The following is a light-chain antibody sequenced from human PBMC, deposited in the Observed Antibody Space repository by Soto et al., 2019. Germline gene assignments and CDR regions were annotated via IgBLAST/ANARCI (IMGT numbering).Light chain of an antibody. J-gene: IGKJ1*01. CDR2: AAS. Sequence: DIQMTQSPSSLSASVGDRVTITCRASQGISTYFAWYQQKPGKVPKLLIYAASTLQSGVPSRFSGSGSGTDFTLTISSLQPEDVATYYCQKYNSAGTFGQGTKVEIK. V-gene: IGKV1-27*01. CDR3: QKYNSAGT. CDR1: QGISTY.